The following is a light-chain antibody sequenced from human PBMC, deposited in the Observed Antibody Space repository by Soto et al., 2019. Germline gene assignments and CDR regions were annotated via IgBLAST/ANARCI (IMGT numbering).Light chain of an antibody. CDR3: QQYDNIPLT. J-gene: IGKJ4*01. Sequence: DIQMTQSTSTLPASLGDRATITSRASQSISSWLAWYQKKPGKAPKHLIYDASSLESGVPSRFTGSGSGTDFTFTIRSLQPEDIATYYCQQYDNIPLTFGGGTKV. CDR1: QSISSW. V-gene: IGKV1-5*01. CDR2: DAS.